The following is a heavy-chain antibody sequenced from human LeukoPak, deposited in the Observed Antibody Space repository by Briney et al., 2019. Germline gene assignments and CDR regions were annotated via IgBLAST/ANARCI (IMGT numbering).Heavy chain of an antibody. CDR1: GYSITSYW. V-gene: IGHV5-51*01. J-gene: IGHJ3*02. Sequence: GESLKISCKGHGYSITSYWLGWVRQMPGKGPEWVGIIHPGNSQTKYSPSFQGQVTISADKSINTAYLQWSSLQASDTAMYYCATRACYGGDCYLDAFDIWGQGTMVTVSS. CDR3: ATRACYGGDCYLDAFDI. D-gene: IGHD2-21*02. CDR2: IHPGNSQT.